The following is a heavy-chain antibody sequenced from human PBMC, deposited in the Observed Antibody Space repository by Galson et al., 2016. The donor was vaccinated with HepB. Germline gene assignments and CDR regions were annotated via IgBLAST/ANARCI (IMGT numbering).Heavy chain of an antibody. D-gene: IGHD3-22*01. CDR3: ARSNYHDTSRAFDI. Sequence: TLSLTCTVSGGSISSLGHYWTWIRQNPEKGLQWIGYMYYSGNAHYNPSLKSRVIISIDTSKNQFSLKLSSVTAADTAVYFCARSNYHDTSRAFDIWGQATVIAVSS. V-gene: IGHV4-31*03. CDR1: GGSISSLGHY. CDR2: MYYSGNA. J-gene: IGHJ3*02.